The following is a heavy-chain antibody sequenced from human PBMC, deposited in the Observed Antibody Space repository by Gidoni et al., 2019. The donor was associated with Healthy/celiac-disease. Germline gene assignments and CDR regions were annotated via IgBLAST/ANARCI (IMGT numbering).Heavy chain of an antibody. CDR3: AREAGSGRDGYLGWFDP. J-gene: IGHJ5*02. D-gene: IGHD5-12*01. V-gene: IGHV1-69*04. CDR2: IIPILGIA. Sequence: QVQLVQSGAEVKQPGSSVQVSCKASGGPFSSYAISWVRQAPGQGLEWMGRIIPILGIANYAQKFQGRVTITADKSTSTAYMELSSLRSEDTAVYYCAREAGSGRDGYLGWFDPWGQGTLVTVSS. CDR1: GGPFSSYA.